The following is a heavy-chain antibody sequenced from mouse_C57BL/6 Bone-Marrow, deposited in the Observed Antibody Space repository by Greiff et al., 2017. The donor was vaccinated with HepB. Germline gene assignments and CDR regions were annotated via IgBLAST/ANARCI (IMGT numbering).Heavy chain of an antibody. CDR2: INPGSGDT. J-gene: IGHJ4*01. V-gene: IGHV1-54*01. CDR3: GRATVVPMDY. D-gene: IGHD1-1*02. CDR1: GYAFTNYL. Sequence: QVQLQQSGAELVRPGTSVKVSCKASGYAFTNYLMDWVKQRPGQGLEWIGVINPGSGDTNYNAKFKGKATLTADKSSSTAYMQLSSLTSEDSAVYCCGRATVVPMDYWGQGTSVTVSS.